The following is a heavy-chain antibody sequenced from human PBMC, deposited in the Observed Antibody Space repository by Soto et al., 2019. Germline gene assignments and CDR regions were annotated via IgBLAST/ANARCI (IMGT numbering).Heavy chain of an antibody. Sequence: GGSLRLSCAASGFTVSSNYMSWVRQAPGKGLEWVSVIYSGGSTYYADSVKGRFTISRDNSKNTLYLQMNSLRAEDTAVYYCALVVVAPRSFDYWGQGTLVTVSS. CDR2: IYSGGST. CDR1: GFTVSSNY. CDR3: ALVVVAPRSFDY. V-gene: IGHV3-66*01. J-gene: IGHJ4*02. D-gene: IGHD2-15*01.